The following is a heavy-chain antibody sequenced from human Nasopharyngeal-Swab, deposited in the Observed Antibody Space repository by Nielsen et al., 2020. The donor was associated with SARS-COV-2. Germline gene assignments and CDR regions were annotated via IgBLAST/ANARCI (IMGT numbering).Heavy chain of an antibody. CDR3: AKDIRRVRWLQLFDY. Sequence: SLKISCAASGFTFADYAMHWVWQAPGKGLEWVSGIRWNSGSIGYADSVKGRFTISRDNAKNSLYLQMNSLRAEDTALYYCAKDIRRVRWLQLFDYWGQGTLVTVSS. CDR2: IRWNSGSI. V-gene: IGHV3-9*01. CDR1: GFTFADYA. J-gene: IGHJ4*02. D-gene: IGHD5-24*01.